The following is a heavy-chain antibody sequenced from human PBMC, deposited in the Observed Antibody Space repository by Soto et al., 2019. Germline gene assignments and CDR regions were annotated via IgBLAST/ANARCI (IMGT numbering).Heavy chain of an antibody. CDR1: GVSISTYY. J-gene: IGHJ4*02. V-gene: IGHV4-59*01. CDR3: ARDQGGDSDY. D-gene: IGHD2-21*02. Sequence: PSETLSLTWTVSGVSISTYYWSWIRQPPGKGLEWIGYIYYSGSTNYNPSLKSRVTISVDTSKSQFSLKLTSVTAADTAVYYCARDQGGDSDYWGQGSLVTVSS. CDR2: IYYSGST.